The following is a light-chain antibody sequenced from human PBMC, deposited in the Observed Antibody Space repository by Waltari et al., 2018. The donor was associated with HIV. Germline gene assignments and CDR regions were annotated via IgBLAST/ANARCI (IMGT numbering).Light chain of an antibody. V-gene: IGKV3-11*01. J-gene: IGKJ4*01. CDR2: DAS. CDR1: QSVSSY. CDR3: QQRSNWPLT. Sequence: EIVLTQSPATLSLSPGERATLSCRASQSVSSYLAWYQRKPGRTPRLLIYDASNRATGIPARFSGSGSGTDFTLTISTLEPEDFAVYCCQQRSNWPLTFGGGTKVEIK.